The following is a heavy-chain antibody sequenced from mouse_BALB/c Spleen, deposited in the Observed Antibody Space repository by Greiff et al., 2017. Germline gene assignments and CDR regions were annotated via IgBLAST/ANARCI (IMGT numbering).Heavy chain of an antibody. J-gene: IGHJ2*01. D-gene: IGHD4-1*01. CDR2: INPSNGRT. CDR3: ARRGTGTHFDY. V-gene: IGHV1S81*02. Sequence: QVQLQQPGAELVKPGASVKLSCKASGYTFTSYWMHWVKQRPGQGLEWIGEINPSNGRTNYNEKFKSKATLTVDKSSSTAYMQLSSLTSEDSAVYYCARRGTGTHFDYWGQGTTLTVSS. CDR1: GYTFTSYW.